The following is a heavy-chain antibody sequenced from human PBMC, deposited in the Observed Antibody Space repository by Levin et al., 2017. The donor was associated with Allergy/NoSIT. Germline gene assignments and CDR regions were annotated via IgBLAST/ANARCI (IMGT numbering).Heavy chain of an antibody. J-gene: IGHJ6*03. V-gene: IGHV3-64*01. Sequence: GGSLRLSCAASGFTFSSYAMHWVRQAPGKGLEHVSAISSNGGNTYYANSVKGRFIISRDNSKNMLYLQMGSLRAEDMAVYYCARKPVTTGGYYYYYYRDVWGKGTTVTVSS. CDR3: ARKPVTTGGYYYYYYRDV. CDR2: ISSNGGNT. CDR1: GFTFSSYA. D-gene: IGHD4-17*01.